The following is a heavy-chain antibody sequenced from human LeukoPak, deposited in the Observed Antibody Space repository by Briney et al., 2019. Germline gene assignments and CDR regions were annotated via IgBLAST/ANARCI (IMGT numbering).Heavy chain of an antibody. CDR3: ATDRPSYYYDSSGYSY. J-gene: IGHJ4*02. V-gene: IGHV1-24*01. D-gene: IGHD3-22*01. CDR1: GYTLTELS. Sequence: ASVKVSCKVSGYTLTELSMHWVRQAPGKGLEWMGGFDPEDGETIYAQKFQGRVTMTEDTSTDTAYMELSSLRSEDTAVYYCATDRPSYYYDSSGYSYWGQGTLVTASS. CDR2: FDPEDGET.